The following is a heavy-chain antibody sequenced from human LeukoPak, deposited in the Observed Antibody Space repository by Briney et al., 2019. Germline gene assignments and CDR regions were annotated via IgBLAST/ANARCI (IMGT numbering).Heavy chain of an antibody. J-gene: IGHJ4*02. CDR3: AKTLSSDSSGFFFDY. Sequence: PGGSLRLSCAASGFTFSSYAMSWVRQAPGKGLEWVSAISGSGGSTYYADSVKGRFTISRDNSKNTLYLQINSLRAEDTAVYYCAKTLSSDSSGFFFDYWGQGTLVTVSS. CDR2: ISGSGGST. D-gene: IGHD3-22*01. CDR1: GFTFSSYA. V-gene: IGHV3-23*01.